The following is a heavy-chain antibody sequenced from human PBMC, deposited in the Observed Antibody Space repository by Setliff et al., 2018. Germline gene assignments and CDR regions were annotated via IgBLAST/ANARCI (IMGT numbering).Heavy chain of an antibody. V-gene: IGHV7-4-1*02. CDR1: GYSLSNYV. CDR3: ARADHLVTTTFDY. Sequence: ASVKVSCKASGYSLSNYVMNWVRQAPGQGLERMGWINTKTGDPSYAQGYTGRFAFSLDTSDSTTYLDISTLKAEDTATYFCARADHLVTTTFDYWGQGTLVTVSS. D-gene: IGHD4-17*01. J-gene: IGHJ4*01. CDR2: INTKTGDP.